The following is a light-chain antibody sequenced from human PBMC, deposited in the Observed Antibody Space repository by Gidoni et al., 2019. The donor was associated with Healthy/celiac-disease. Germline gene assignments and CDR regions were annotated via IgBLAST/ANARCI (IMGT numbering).Light chain of an antibody. CDR3: QAWDSSTGV. CDR2: QDS. CDR1: KLGDKY. V-gene: IGLV3-1*01. Sequence: SYELTQPPSVSVSPGPTASITCSGDKLGDKYACWYQQKPGQSPVLVIYQDSKRPSGIPARFSGSNAGNTATLTISGTQAMDEADYYCQAWDSSTGVFGGGTKLTVL. J-gene: IGLJ2*01.